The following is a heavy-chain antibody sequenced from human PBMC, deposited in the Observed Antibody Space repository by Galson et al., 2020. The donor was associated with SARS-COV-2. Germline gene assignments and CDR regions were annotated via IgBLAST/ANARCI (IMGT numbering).Heavy chain of an antibody. D-gene: IGHD2-15*01. CDR1: GFTFSIYA. CDR2: ISYDGSQT. V-gene: IGHV3-30*04. J-gene: IGHJ6*02. CDR3: TRLGYCSGGRCYYYGMDV. Sequence: SLKISCAASGFTFSIYAMYWVRQAPGKGLEWVAGISYDGSQTYYADSVKGRFTISRDDSKNTVNLQINSLRAEDTAVYYCTRLGYCSGGRCYYYGMDVWGQGTTVTVSS.